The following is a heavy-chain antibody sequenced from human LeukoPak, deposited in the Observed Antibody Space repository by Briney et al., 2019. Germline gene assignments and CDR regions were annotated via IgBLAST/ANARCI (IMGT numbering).Heavy chain of an antibody. CDR2: INTDTGNP. D-gene: IGHD2-2*01. V-gene: IGHV7-4-1*02. Sequence: ASVKVSCKASGYTFTNYAMNWVRQAPGQGLEWMGWINTDTGNPTYAQGFTRRLVFSLDTSASTAYLQISSLKAEDTAVYYCARTLFGDQYQLLHNWFDPWGQGTLVTVSS. J-gene: IGHJ5*02. CDR1: GYTFTNYA. CDR3: ARTLFGDQYQLLHNWFDP.